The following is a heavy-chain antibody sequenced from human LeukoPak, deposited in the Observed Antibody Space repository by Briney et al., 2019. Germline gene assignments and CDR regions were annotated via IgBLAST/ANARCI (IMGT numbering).Heavy chain of an antibody. CDR1: GFTFSSYT. V-gene: IGHV3-23*01. J-gene: IGHJ3*02. Sequence: GGSLRLSCAASGFTFSSYTMSWVRQAPGKGLEWVSAISSSGGSTYYADSVKGRFTISRDNSKNTLYLQMNSLRAEDTAVYYCAKVAVEMATINDAFDIWGQGTMVTVSS. CDR3: AKVAVEMATINDAFDI. CDR2: ISSSGGST. D-gene: IGHD5-24*01.